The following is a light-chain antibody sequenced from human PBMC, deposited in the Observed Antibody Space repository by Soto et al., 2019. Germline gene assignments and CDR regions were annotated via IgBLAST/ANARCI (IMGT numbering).Light chain of an antibody. V-gene: IGKV1-17*03. CDR1: QGISNS. CDR3: LQHNNYPYT. CDR2: AAS. Sequence: DIQMNQSPSAMSASVGDRVTITCRASQGISNSLAWFQQKPGKVPQRLIYAASTLESGVPSRFSGSGSATEFTLTISSLQPEDFATYYCLQHNNYPYTFGQGTKLEIQ. J-gene: IGKJ2*01.